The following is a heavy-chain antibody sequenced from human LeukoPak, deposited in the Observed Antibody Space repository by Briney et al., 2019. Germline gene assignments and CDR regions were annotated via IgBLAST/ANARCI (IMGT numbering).Heavy chain of an antibody. J-gene: IGHJ6*02. Sequence: PGRSLRLSCAASGFTFSSYGMHWVRQAPGKGLEWVAVISYDGSNKYYADSVKGRFTISRDNSKNTLYLQMNSLRAEDTAVYYCAKVSLAYWHYCGMDVWGQGTTVTVSS. CDR3: AKVSLAYWHYCGMDV. D-gene: IGHD2-8*02. CDR1: GFTFSSYG. V-gene: IGHV3-30*18. CDR2: ISYDGSNK.